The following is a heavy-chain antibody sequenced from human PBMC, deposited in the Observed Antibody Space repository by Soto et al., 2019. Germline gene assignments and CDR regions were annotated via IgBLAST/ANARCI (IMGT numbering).Heavy chain of an antibody. V-gene: IGHV3-33*01. J-gene: IGHJ5*02. CDR2: IWYDGSEK. CDR1: GFTFRNHG. CDR3: ARWSDKKVVDP. Sequence: ESGGGVVQPGGSLRLSCEGSGFTFRNHGMHWVRQAPGKGLEWLAVIWYDGSEKYYADSVRGRFFVSRDNAKNTLYLQMNSLTVEDTALYYCARWSDKKVVDPWGQGTAVTVSS. D-gene: IGHD1-26*01.